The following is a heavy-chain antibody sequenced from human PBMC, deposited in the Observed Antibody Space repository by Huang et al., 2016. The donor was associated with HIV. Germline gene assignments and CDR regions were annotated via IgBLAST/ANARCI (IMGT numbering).Heavy chain of an antibody. CDR3: ARSGPRWGLATIWTLVY. CDR2: IIPRFGTT. Sequence: QVQLVQSGAEVKKPGSSVKLSCQSSGGGSSSYAISWWRQARGQGRGGMGGIIPRFGTTDDAPRFQGRVTITADESTNTAYIELSSLEYADTALYYCARSGPRWGLATIWTLVYWGQGTLVTVSS. V-gene: IGHV1-69*13. CDR1: GGGSSSYA. J-gene: IGHJ4*02. D-gene: IGHD5-12*01.